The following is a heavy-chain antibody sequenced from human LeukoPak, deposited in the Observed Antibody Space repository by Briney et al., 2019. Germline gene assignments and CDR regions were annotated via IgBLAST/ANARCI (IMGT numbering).Heavy chain of an antibody. Sequence: SETLSLTCAVYGGSFSGYYWSWIRQPPGKGLEWIGEINHSGSTNYNPSLKSRVTISVDTSKNQFSLKLSSVTAADTAVYYCARRVTTEYYYYYGMDVWGQGTTVTVSS. V-gene: IGHV4-34*01. J-gene: IGHJ6*02. CDR1: GGSFSGYY. CDR2: INHSGST. D-gene: IGHD4-4*01. CDR3: ARRVTTEYYYYYGMDV.